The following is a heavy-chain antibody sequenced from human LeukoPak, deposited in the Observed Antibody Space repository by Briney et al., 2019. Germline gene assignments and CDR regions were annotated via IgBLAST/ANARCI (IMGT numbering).Heavy chain of an antibody. CDR1: GFTFSSYA. J-gene: IGHJ4*02. Sequence: PGGSLRLSCAASGFTFSSYAMHWVRQAPGKGLEWVAVISYDGRNKYYADSVKGRFTISRDNSKNTLYLQMISLRAEDTAVYYCAREELVIAAFDYWGQGTLVTVSS. V-gene: IGHV3-30-3*01. D-gene: IGHD6-13*01. CDR3: AREELVIAAFDY. CDR2: ISYDGRNK.